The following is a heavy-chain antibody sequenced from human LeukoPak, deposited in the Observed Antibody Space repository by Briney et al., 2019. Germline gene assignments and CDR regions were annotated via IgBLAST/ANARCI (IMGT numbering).Heavy chain of an antibody. D-gene: IGHD5-18*01. Sequence: GGSLRLSCAASGFTFSSYGMHWVRQAPGKGLEGVAFIRYDGSNKYYADSVKGRFTISRDNSKNTLYLQMNSLRAEDTAVYYCAKLDTRWYFDLWGRGTLVTVSS. CDR3: AKLDTRWYFDL. CDR2: IRYDGSNK. V-gene: IGHV3-30*02. CDR1: GFTFSSYG. J-gene: IGHJ2*01.